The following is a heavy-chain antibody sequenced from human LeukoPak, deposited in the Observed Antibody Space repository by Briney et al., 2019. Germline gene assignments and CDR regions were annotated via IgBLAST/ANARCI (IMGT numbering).Heavy chain of an antibody. CDR2: INHSGST. D-gene: IGHD2-15*01. V-gene: IGHV4-39*07. CDR1: GGSISSGGYY. Sequence: SETLSLTCTVSGGSISSGGYYWSWIRQPPGKGLEWIGEINHSGSTNYNPSLKSRVTISVDTSKNQFSLKLSSVTAADTAVYYCARGLVVAALLYFDYWGQGTLVTVSS. CDR3: ARGLVVAALLYFDY. J-gene: IGHJ4*02.